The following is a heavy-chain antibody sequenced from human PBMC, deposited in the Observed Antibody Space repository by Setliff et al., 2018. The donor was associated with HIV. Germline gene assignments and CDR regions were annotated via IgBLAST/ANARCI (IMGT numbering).Heavy chain of an antibody. CDR1: GASISSSSYY. J-gene: IGHJ4*02. D-gene: IGHD4-17*01. CDR3: ASSTTVVTPFFDY. Sequence: SETLSLTCTVSGASISSSSYYWGWIRQPPGKGLEWIGSIYYSGSTYYNPSLKSRVTISVDTSKNQFSLKLSSVTAADTAVYYCASSTTVVTPFFDYWGQGTLVTVSS. V-gene: IGHV4-39*07. CDR2: IYYSGST.